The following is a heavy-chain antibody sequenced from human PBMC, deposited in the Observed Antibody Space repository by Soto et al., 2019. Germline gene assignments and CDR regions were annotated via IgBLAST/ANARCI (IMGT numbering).Heavy chain of an antibody. J-gene: IGHJ4*02. CDR2: IKSKTDGGTT. CDR3: TTAGMITFGGVIVMGYYFDY. Sequence: GGSLRLSCAASGFTFSNAWMNWVRQAPGKGLEWVGRIKSKTDGGTTDYAAPVKGRFTISRDDSKNTLYLQMNSLKTEGTAVYYCTTAGMITFGGVIVMGYYFDYWGQGTLVTVSS. CDR1: GFTFSNAW. D-gene: IGHD3-16*02. V-gene: IGHV3-15*07.